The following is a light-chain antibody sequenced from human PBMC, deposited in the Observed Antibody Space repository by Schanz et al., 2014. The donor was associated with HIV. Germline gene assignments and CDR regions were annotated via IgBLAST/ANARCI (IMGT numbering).Light chain of an antibody. CDR2: SNN. CDR1: SSNVGSNA. Sequence: SVLAQPPSASETPGQRVTISCSGSSSNVGSNAVNWYHHLPGAAPKLLIYSNNQRPSGVPDRFSGSKSGTSATLGITGLQTGDEADYYCGTWDSRLSVVLFGGGTKLTVL. J-gene: IGLJ2*01. CDR3: GTWDSRLSVVL. V-gene: IGLV1-44*01.